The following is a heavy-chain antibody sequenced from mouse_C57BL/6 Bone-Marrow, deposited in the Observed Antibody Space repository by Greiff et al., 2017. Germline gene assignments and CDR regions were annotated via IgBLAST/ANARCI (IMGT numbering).Heavy chain of an antibody. CDR1: GFTFSSYG. J-gene: IGHJ2*01. D-gene: IGHD3-3*01. CDR2: ISSGGSYT. V-gene: IGHV5-6*01. CDR3: ARVGCGKGGYFDY. Sequence: EVKLMESGGDLVKPGGSLKLSCAASGFTFSSYGMSWVRQTPDKRLEWVATISSGGSYTYYPDSVKGRFTISRDNAKNTLYLQMSSLKSEDTAMYYCARVGCGKGGYFDYWGQGTTLTVSA.